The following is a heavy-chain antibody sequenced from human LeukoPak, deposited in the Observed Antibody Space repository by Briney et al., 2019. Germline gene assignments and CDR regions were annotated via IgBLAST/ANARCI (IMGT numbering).Heavy chain of an antibody. V-gene: IGHV3-7*05. J-gene: IGHJ4*02. D-gene: IGHD1-26*01. CDR3: VRSGGY. Sequence: GGSLILSCAASGFTFSSHWMNWVRQAPGKGLEWVANIKEDGSEKYYVDSVKGRFTISRDNAKNSLCLQMNSLRAEDTAIYYCVRSGGYWGQGTLVTVSS. CDR1: GFTFSSHW. CDR2: IKEDGSEK.